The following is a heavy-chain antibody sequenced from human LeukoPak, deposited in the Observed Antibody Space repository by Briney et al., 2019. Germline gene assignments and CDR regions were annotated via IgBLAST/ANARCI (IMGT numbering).Heavy chain of an antibody. CDR1: GFTFSTYA. D-gene: IGHD6-19*01. V-gene: IGHV3-23*01. CDR3: AKDSRETLAGTEDY. Sequence: TGGSLRLSCAASGFTFSTYAMSWVRQAPGKGLKLVSSITSSGYDTYYRDSVKGRFTISRDNSENTLYLQMNSLRPEDTAMYYCAKDSRETLAGTEDYWGRGTLVTVSS. CDR2: ITSSGYDT. J-gene: IGHJ4*02.